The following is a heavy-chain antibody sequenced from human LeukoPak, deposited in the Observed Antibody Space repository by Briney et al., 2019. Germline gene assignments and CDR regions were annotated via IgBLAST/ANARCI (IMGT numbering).Heavy chain of an antibody. CDR2: INGDGSST. D-gene: IGHD1-14*01. CDR1: GITFSSHW. J-gene: IGHJ3*02. V-gene: IGHV3-74*01. Sequence: GGSLRLSCAASGITFSSHWMHWVRHAPGKGLLWVSRINGDGSSTNFADSVKGRFSISRDNAKNTLYLQMNGLTAEDTALYYCVRAEGSTRNAFDIWGQGTVVTVSS. CDR3: VRAEGSTRNAFDI.